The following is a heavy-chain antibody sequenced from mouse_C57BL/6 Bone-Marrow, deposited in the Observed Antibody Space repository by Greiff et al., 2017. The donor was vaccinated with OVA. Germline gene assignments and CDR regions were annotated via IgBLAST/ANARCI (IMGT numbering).Heavy chain of an antibody. CDR3: ARSIYYGNYRDYVDY. CDR2: INPGSGGT. Sequence: VQLQQSGAELVRPGTSVKVSCKASGYAFTNYLIEWVKQRPGQGLEWIGVINPGSGGTNYNEKFKGKATLTADKSSSTAYMQLSSLTSEDSAVYFCARSIYYGNYRDYVDYWGQGTTLTVSS. J-gene: IGHJ2*01. D-gene: IGHD2-1*01. V-gene: IGHV1-54*01. CDR1: GYAFTNYL.